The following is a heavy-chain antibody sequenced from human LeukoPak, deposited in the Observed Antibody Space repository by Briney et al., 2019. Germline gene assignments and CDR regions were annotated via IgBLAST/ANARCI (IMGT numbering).Heavy chain of an antibody. Sequence: ASVKVSCKASGYTFTSYYMHWVRQAPGQGLEWMGIINPSGGSTSYAQKFQGRVTMTRDTSTSTVYMELSSLRSEDTAVYYCARSGTGYYDREDYFDYWGQGTLVTVSS. V-gene: IGHV1-46*01. CDR1: GYTFTSYY. CDR2: INPSGGST. CDR3: ARSGTGYYDREDYFDY. J-gene: IGHJ4*02. D-gene: IGHD3-22*01.